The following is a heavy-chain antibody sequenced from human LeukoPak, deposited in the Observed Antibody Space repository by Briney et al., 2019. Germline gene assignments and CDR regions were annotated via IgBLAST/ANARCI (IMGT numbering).Heavy chain of an antibody. D-gene: IGHD2-15*01. J-gene: IGHJ4*02. CDR3: AKDMVVSERWKPLNSFDY. Sequence: GGSLRLSCAASGFTFSSYAMSWVRQAPGKGLEWVSGISGSGGSTYYADSVKGRFTISRDNSKNTLYLQMNSLRAEDTAVYYCAKDMVVSERWKPLNSFDYWGQGTLVTVSS. CDR1: GFTFSSYA. CDR2: ISGSGGST. V-gene: IGHV3-23*01.